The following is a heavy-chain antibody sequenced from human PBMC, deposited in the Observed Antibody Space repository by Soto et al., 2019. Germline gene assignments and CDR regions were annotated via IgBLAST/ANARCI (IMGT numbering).Heavy chain of an antibody. Sequence: EVQLLESGGGLVQPGGSLRLSCAASGFTFSSYAMSWVRQAPGKGLEWVSAISGSGGSTYYADSVKGRFTISRDNSKNTLYLQMNSLRAEDTAVYYCAKGAYCSSTSCKGYYYMDVWGKGTTVTVSS. CDR1: GFTFSSYA. D-gene: IGHD2-2*01. V-gene: IGHV3-23*01. J-gene: IGHJ6*03. CDR2: ISGSGGST. CDR3: AKGAYCSSTSCKGYYYMDV.